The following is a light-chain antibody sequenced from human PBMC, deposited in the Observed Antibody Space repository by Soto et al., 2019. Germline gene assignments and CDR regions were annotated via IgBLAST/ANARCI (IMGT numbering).Light chain of an antibody. CDR1: QTVIRN. Sequence: ILMTQSPATLSVSAGERATLSCRASQTVIRNLAWYQQRPGQPPRLLIYRASSRATGIPARLSVSGSGTEFTLTINSLQSEEFAVYYCQQYQNLWTFGQGTKVDIK. J-gene: IGKJ1*01. CDR2: RAS. V-gene: IGKV3-15*01. CDR3: QQYQNLWT.